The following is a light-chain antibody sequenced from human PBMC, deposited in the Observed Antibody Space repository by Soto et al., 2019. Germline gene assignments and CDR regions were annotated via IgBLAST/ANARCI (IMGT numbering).Light chain of an antibody. CDR1: SSDIGRYNY. Sequence: QSALTQPASVSGSPGQSITISCTGSSSDIGRYNYVSWYQQLPGKAPKLMIYEVSNRPSGVSNRFSGSKSGNTASLTISGLQAEDEADYYCSSYTNNNTRVFGGGTKLTVL. CDR3: SSYTNNNTRV. J-gene: IGLJ3*02. CDR2: EVS. V-gene: IGLV2-14*03.